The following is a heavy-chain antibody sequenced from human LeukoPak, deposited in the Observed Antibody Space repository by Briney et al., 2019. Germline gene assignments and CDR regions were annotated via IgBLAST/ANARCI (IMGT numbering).Heavy chain of an antibody. V-gene: IGHV3-48*04. CDR3: AREDYSSSFDY. CDR2: ISDSSSTV. CDR1: GFTFSSYG. Sequence: GSLRLSCAASGFTFSSYGMNWVRRAPGKGLEWVSYISDSSSTVYYADSVKGRFTISRDNAENSLYLQMNSLRAEDTAVYYCAREDYSSSFDYWGQGTLVTVSS. D-gene: IGHD6-13*01. J-gene: IGHJ4*02.